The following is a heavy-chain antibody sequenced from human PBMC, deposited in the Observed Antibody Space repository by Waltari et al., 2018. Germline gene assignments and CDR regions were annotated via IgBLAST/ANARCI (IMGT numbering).Heavy chain of an antibody. J-gene: IGHJ4*02. V-gene: IGHV4-34*01. D-gene: IGHD3-22*01. CDR2: INHSGST. Sequence: QVQLQQWGAGLLKPSETLSLTCAVYGGSFSGYYWRWIRQPPGKGLGWIGEINHSGSTNYNPSLKSRVTISVDTSKNQFSLKLSSVTAADTAVYYCARARGRDYDSSGYYAEAYFDYWGQGTLVTVSS. CDR3: ARARGRDYDSSGYYAEAYFDY. CDR1: GGSFSGYY.